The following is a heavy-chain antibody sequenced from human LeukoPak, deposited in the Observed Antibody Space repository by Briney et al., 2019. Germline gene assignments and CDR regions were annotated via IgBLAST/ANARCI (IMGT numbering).Heavy chain of an antibody. J-gene: IGHJ4*02. V-gene: IGHV3-30*02. CDR2: IRYDGSNK. CDR1: GFTLSSYG. D-gene: IGHD3-10*01. Sequence: GGSLRLSCAASGFTLSSYGMHWVRQAPGKGLEWVAFIRYDGSNKYYADSVKGRFTISRDNSKNTLYLQMNSLRAEDTAVYYCAKNIVPYYYGSGSSDYWGQGTLVTVSS. CDR3: AKNIVPYYYGSGSSDY.